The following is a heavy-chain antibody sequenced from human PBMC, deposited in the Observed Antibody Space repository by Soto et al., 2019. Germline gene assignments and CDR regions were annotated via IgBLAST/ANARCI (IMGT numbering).Heavy chain of an antibody. CDR3: ATSEGRDGYSFDY. CDR1: GATFNSQD. V-gene: IGHV1-69*13. J-gene: IGHJ4*02. CDR2: ITPMIGTP. D-gene: IGHD4-4*01. Sequence: VKVSCKPSGATFNSQDMRGVRQAPGQGLEWMGGITPMIGTPPNEEKFQDRVTITADESTGTAYLELSSLTSEDTAVYYCATSEGRDGYSFDYWGPGTLVTVSS.